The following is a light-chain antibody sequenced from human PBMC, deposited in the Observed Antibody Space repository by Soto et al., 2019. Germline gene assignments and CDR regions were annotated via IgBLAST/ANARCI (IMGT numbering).Light chain of an antibody. CDR2: QAS. CDR1: RSISRW. J-gene: IGKJ1*01. CDR3: QQSYSSPPT. V-gene: IGKV1-5*03. Sequence: DIQMTQSPSTLSASVGDGITITCRASRSISRWLAWYQQKPGKAPKLLIYQASTLEGGVPSRFSGSRSGPDFTLTISSLQPEDFATYYCQQSYSSPPTFGQGTKVDIK.